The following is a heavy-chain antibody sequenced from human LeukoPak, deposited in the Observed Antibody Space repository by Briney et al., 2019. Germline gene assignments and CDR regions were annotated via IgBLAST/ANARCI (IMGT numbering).Heavy chain of an antibody. J-gene: IGHJ4*02. Sequence: ASVKVSCKASGYTFTSYDINWVRQATGQGLEWMGWMNPNSGNTGYAQEFQGRIIVSRNTSISTAYMELSSLTSEDTAIYYCARIAAAGNRRLNYWGQGTLVTVAS. CDR1: GYTFTSYD. CDR3: ARIAAAGNRRLNY. CDR2: MNPNSGNT. V-gene: IGHV1-8*01. D-gene: IGHD6-13*01.